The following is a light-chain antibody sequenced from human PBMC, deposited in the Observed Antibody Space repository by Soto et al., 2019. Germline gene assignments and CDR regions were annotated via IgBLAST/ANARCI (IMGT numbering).Light chain of an antibody. V-gene: IGLV2-14*01. CDR1: SSDVGAYNY. CDR2: EVN. CDR3: SSYTSSSTLV. Sequence: QSVLTQPASVSGSPGQSITISCTGTSSDVGAYNYVSWYQHHPGKAPKLMIYEVNNRPSGVSHRFSGSKSGNTASLTISGLQAEDEAEYYCSSYTSSSTLVFGGGTKLTVL. J-gene: IGLJ2*01.